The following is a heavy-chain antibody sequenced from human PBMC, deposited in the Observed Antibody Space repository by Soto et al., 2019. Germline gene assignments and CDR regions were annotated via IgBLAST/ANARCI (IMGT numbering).Heavy chain of an antibody. CDR3: ATLRQEYSRGAAADHYYYYGMDV. Sequence: EVQLVQSGAEVKKPGATVKISCKVSGYTFTDYYMHWVQQAPGKGLEWMGLVDPEDGETIYAEKFQGRVTITADTAKDTAYMELSSLRSEDTAVYYCATLRQEYSRGAAADHYYYYGMDVWGQGTTVTVSS. J-gene: IGHJ6*02. CDR2: VDPEDGET. CDR1: GYTFTDYY. V-gene: IGHV1-69-2*01. D-gene: IGHD6-13*01.